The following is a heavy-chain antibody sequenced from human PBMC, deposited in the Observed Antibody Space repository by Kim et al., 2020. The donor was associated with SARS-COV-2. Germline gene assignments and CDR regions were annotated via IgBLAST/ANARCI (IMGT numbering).Heavy chain of an antibody. V-gene: IGHV4-59*13. CDR1: GGSISTYY. CDR2: IFYTGST. CDR3: ARGMSCSGTTCYTVTGTPPFDY. Sequence: SETLSLTCTVSGGSISTYYWTWIRQPPGKGLEWIGYIFYTGSTNYNPALSSRITISLDTSKNQFSLKLSSVTAADTAVYYCARGMSCSGTTCYTVTGTPPFDYWGQGTWVTVSS. J-gene: IGHJ4*02. D-gene: IGHD2-2*02.